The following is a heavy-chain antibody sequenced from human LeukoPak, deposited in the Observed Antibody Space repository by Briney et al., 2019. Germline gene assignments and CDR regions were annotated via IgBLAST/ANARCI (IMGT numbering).Heavy chain of an antibody. CDR3: AKGSGYYYEY. J-gene: IGHJ4*02. V-gene: IGHV3-23*01. D-gene: IGHD1-14*01. CDR1: GFTITSYP. Sequence: GGSLRLSCAASGFTITSYPMRWVRQAPGKGLEWVLTIGTYGTPFYADSVKGRFTISRDSSKNTLYLQMDSLRDDDTAVYYCAKGSGYYYEYWAQGTLVTVSS. CDR2: IGTYGTP.